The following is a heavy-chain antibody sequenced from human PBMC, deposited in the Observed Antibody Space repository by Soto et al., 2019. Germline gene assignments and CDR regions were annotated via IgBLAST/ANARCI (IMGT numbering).Heavy chain of an antibody. CDR2: IYYRGNT. CDR3: ASGWDYYGMDV. V-gene: IGHV4-31*03. Sequence: SETLSLTCTVSGGSISSDDYYWNWIRQRPGKGLEWIGNIYYRGNTNYTPSLKSRITMSMAMSENQFSLKLTSVTAADTAVYYCASGWDYYGMDVWGQGTTVTVSS. J-gene: IGHJ6*02. D-gene: IGHD3-16*01. CDR1: GGSISSDDYY.